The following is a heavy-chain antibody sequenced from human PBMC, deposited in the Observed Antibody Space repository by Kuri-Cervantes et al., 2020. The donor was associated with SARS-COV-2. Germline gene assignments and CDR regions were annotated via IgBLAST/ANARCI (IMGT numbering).Heavy chain of an antibody. CDR3: AKAALGYCSGGSCYNNWFDP. D-gene: IGHD2-15*01. J-gene: IGHJ5*02. CDR1: GFIFSSYA. Sequence: GESLKISCAASGFIFSSYAMSWVRQAPGKGLEWVSAISGSGGSTYYADSVKGRFTISRDNSKNTLYLQMNSLRAEDTAVYYCAKAALGYCSGGSCYNNWFDPWGQGTLVTVSS. CDR2: ISGSGGST. V-gene: IGHV3-23*01.